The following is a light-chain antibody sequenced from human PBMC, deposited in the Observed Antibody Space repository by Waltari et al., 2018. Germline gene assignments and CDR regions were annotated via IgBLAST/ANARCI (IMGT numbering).Light chain of an antibody. Sequence: QSALTQPASVSGSPGQSITISCTGTSTDVGSHNYLSWYQQHPGNAPKLLISDVDKRPSGVSFRFSGSKSGNTASLTISGLQPEDEADYYCSSYANSDTWVFGGGTKLTVL. CDR2: DVD. CDR1: STDVGSHNY. J-gene: IGLJ3*02. CDR3: SSYANSDTWV. V-gene: IGLV2-14*03.